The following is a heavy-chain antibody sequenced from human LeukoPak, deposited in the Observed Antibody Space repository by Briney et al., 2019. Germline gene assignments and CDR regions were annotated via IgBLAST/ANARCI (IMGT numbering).Heavy chain of an antibody. CDR3: ARHQPTVGRFDY. J-gene: IGHJ4*02. CDR1: GGSISSYY. CDR2: IYYSGST. D-gene: IGHD3-16*01. Sequence: PSETLSLTCTVSGGSISSYYWSWIRQPPGKGLEWIGYIYYSGSTNYNPSLKSRVTISVDTSKNQFSLKLRSVTAADTAIYYCARHQPTVGRFDYWGQGTLVTVSS. V-gene: IGHV4-59*08.